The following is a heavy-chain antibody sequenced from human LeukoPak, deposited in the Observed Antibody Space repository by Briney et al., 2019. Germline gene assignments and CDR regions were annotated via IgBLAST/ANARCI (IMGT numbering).Heavy chain of an antibody. CDR2: IRYDGSNK. D-gene: IGHD3-3*01. J-gene: IGHJ6*03. Sequence: GGSLRLSCAASGFTFSSYWMHWVRQAPGKGLEWVAFIRYDGSNKYYADSVKGRFTISRDNSKNTLYLQMNSLRAEDTAVYYCAKDLLRFLEWLSEGYMDVWGKGTTVTVSS. V-gene: IGHV3-30*02. CDR1: GFTFSSYW. CDR3: AKDLLRFLEWLSEGYMDV.